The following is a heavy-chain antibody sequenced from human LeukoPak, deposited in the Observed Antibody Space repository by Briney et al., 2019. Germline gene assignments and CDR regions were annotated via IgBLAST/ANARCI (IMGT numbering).Heavy chain of an antibody. CDR1: GGSISSYY. J-gene: IGHJ4*02. Sequence: PSETLSLTCTVSGGSISSYYWSWIRQPPGKGLEWIGYIYYSGSTNYNPSLKSRVTISVDTSKNQFSLKLSSVTAADTAVYYCARRGSYSRRYFDYWGQGTLVTVSS. V-gene: IGHV4-59*01. D-gene: IGHD2-15*01. CDR2: IYYSGST. CDR3: ARRGSYSRRYFDY.